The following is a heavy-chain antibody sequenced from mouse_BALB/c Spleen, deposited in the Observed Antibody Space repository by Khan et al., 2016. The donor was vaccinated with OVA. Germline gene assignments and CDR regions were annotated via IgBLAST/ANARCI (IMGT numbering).Heavy chain of an antibody. Sequence: QVQLKQSGPGLVAPSQSLSITCTVSGFSITSYGVNWVRQPPGKGLEWLGVIWGDGSTTYHSVLRSRLSISKDNSKSQVFLKVNSLQSDDTATYYCAKGGRTYAMDYWGQGTSVTVSS. J-gene: IGHJ4*01. CDR1: GFSITSYG. CDR2: IWGDGST. CDR3: AKGGRTYAMDY. V-gene: IGHV2-3*01.